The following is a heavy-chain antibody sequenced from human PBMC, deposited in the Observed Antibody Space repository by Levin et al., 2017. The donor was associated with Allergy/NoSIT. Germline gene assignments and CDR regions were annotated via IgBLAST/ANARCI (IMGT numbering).Heavy chain of an antibody. J-gene: IGHJ6*03. CDR2: INWNGKST. Sequence: RPGGSLRLSCAASGFIFDDYGMSWVRQAPGKGLEWVSGINWNGKSTGYADSVKGRFTISRDNAKNSLYLQMNSLRAEDTALYHCARVGYSSSWYVFRGSAEDYYYYMDVWGKGATVTVSS. V-gene: IGHV3-20*01. CDR3: ARVGYSSSWYVFRGSAEDYYYYMDV. CDR1: GFIFDDYG. D-gene: IGHD6-13*01.